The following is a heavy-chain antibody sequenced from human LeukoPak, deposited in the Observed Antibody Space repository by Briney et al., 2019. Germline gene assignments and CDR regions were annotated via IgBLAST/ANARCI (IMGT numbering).Heavy chain of an antibody. J-gene: IGHJ4*02. CDR3: AKDVYDDYGGLVY. Sequence: GGSLRLSCAASGFTFSTYAMSWVPQAPGKGLEWVSSISGGVGSTYYADSVKGRFTISRDNSKNTLYLQMNSLRAEDTAVYYCAKDVYDDYGGLVYWGQGTLVTVSS. CDR1: GFTFSTYA. CDR2: ISGGVGST. V-gene: IGHV3-23*01. D-gene: IGHD4-17*01.